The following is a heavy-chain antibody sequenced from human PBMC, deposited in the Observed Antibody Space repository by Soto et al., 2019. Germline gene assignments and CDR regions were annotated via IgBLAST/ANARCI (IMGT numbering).Heavy chain of an antibody. V-gene: IGHV4-59*08. Sequence: SETLSLTCTVSGGSIRSYYWSWIRQPPGKGLEWIGYIYYSGSTNYNPSLKSRVTISVDTSKNQFSLKLSSVTAADTAVYYCARNYGPGYTFDYWGQGTLITVSS. CDR3: ARNYGPGYTFDY. D-gene: IGHD3-10*01. J-gene: IGHJ4*02. CDR2: IYYSGST. CDR1: GGSIRSYY.